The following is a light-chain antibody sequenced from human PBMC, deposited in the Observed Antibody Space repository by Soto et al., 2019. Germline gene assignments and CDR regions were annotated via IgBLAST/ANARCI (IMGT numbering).Light chain of an antibody. CDR1: SSDVGGYNY. V-gene: IGLV2-14*01. J-gene: IGLJ1*01. Sequence: QSVLTQPASVSGSPGQSITISCTGTSSDVGGYNYVSWYQQHPGKAPKFMIYDVSNRPSGVSNRFSGSKSGNTASLTISGLQAEDEADYYCCSSTTSNISKIVFRNGTNLTVL. CDR2: DVS. CDR3: CSSTTSNISKIV.